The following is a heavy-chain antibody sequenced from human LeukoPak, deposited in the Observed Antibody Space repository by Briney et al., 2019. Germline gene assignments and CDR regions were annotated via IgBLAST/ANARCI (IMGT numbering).Heavy chain of an antibody. D-gene: IGHD5-12*01. V-gene: IGHV1-69*05. CDR1: GDTFSSYA. Sequence: ASLKVSCKASGDTFSSYAISWVRQAPGQGLEWMGGIIPIFGTANYAQKFQGRVTITTDEYTSTAYMELSSLRSEDTAVYYCARGTYSGYDPRYYYYYMDVWGKGTTVTVSS. CDR2: IIPIFGTA. J-gene: IGHJ6*03. CDR3: ARGTYSGYDPRYYYYYMDV.